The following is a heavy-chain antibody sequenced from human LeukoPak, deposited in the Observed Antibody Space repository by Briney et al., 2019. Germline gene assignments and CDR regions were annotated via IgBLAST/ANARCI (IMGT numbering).Heavy chain of an antibody. CDR3: ATNRVGTYDRPFDI. D-gene: IGHD1-26*01. Sequence: SETLSLTCIVSGGSINSHYWSWIRQPPGKGLEWVGDIHYTGTTKYNPSVKSRVTISIDTSKNQFSLELSSVTATDTAVYFCATNRVGTYDRPFDIWGQGTMVTVSS. J-gene: IGHJ3*02. V-gene: IGHV4-59*08. CDR2: IHYTGTT. CDR1: GGSINSHY.